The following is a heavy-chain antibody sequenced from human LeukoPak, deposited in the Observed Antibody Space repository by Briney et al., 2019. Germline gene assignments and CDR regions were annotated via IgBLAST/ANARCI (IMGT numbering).Heavy chain of an antibody. CDR1: GYTFTSYG. V-gene: IGHV1-18*01. CDR3: ARGAGYYDSSGYYSNRFDP. Sequence: ASVKVSCKASGYTFTSYGISWVRQAPGQGLEWMGWISAYNGNTNYAQKLQGRVTMTTDTSTSTAYMELRSLRSDDTAVYYCARGAGYYDSSGYYSNRFDPWGQGTLVTVSS. CDR2: ISAYNGNT. J-gene: IGHJ5*02. D-gene: IGHD3-22*01.